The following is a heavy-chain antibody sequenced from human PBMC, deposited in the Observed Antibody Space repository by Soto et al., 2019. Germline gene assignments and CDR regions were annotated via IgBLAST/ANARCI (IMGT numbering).Heavy chain of an antibody. CDR1: GGTFSSYA. V-gene: IGHV1-69*01. D-gene: IGHD6-13*01. Sequence: VKVSCKASGGTFSSYAISWVRQAPGQGLEWMGGIIPIFGTANYAQKFQGRVTITADESTSTAYMELSSLRSEDTAVYYCARVTSPRRYSSSWYEVDDYWGQGTLVTVSS. J-gene: IGHJ4*02. CDR2: IIPIFGTA. CDR3: ARVTSPRRYSSSWYEVDDY.